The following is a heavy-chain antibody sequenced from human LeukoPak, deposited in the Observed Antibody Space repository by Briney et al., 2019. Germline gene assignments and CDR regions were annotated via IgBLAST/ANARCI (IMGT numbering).Heavy chain of an antibody. V-gene: IGHV3-74*01. CDR2: ITNDGSST. CDR1: GLTFSSHW. D-gene: IGHD4-17*01. CDR3: ARDRDSGDYTAAPGDY. Sequence: PGGSLRLSCAASGLTFSSHWMHWVRQAPGKGLVWVSRITNDGSSTTYADSVKGRFTISRDNAKNMLYLQVNSLRAEDTAVYYCARDRDSGDYTAAPGDYWGQGTLVTVSS. J-gene: IGHJ4*02.